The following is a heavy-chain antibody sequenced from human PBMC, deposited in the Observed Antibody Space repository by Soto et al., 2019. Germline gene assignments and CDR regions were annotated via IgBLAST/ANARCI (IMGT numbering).Heavy chain of an antibody. CDR2: FDPEDGET. Sequence: GASVKVSCKVSGYTLTELSMHWVRQAPGKGLEWMGGFDPEDGETIYAQKFQGRVTMTEDTSTDTAYMELSSLRSEDTAVYYCATLREYYDFWSGYLHVDYWGQGTLVTVSS. D-gene: IGHD3-3*01. V-gene: IGHV1-24*01. CDR1: GYTLTELS. CDR3: ATLREYYDFWSGYLHVDY. J-gene: IGHJ4*02.